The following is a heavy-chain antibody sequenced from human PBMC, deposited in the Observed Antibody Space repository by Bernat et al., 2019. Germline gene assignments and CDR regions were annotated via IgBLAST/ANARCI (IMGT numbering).Heavy chain of an antibody. CDR1: GFTFSSYA. CDR2: ISSNGGST. V-gene: IGHV3-64*01. CDR3: ARDFYYGSGGPE. D-gene: IGHD3-10*01. Sequence: EVQLVESGGGLVQPGGSLRLSCAASGFTFSSYAMHWVRQAPGKGLEYVSAISSNGGSTYYANSVKGRFTISRDNSKNTLYLQMGSLRAEDMAVYYCARDFYYGSGGPEWGQGTLVTVSS. J-gene: IGHJ4*02.